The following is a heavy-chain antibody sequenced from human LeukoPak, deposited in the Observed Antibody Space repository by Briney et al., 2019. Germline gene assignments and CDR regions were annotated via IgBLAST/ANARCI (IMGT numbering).Heavy chain of an antibody. Sequence: GESLRISCKGSEYRFNSYWISWVRQMPGKGLEWMGRIDPSDSYTNYSPSFQGHVTISADKSISTAYLQWSSLMASDTAMYYCARLYYSDSSTYYRALDIWGQGTMVTVSS. V-gene: IGHV5-10-1*01. CDR1: EYRFNSYW. CDR2: IDPSDSYT. J-gene: IGHJ3*02. D-gene: IGHD3-22*01. CDR3: ARLYYSDSSTYYRALDI.